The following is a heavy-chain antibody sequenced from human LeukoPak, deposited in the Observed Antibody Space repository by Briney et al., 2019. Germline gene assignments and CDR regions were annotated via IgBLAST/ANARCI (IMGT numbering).Heavy chain of an antibody. CDR1: GGTFSSYA. D-gene: IGHD6-13*01. CDR3: AREFDIAAAGMYNWFDP. CDR2: IIPILGIA. V-gene: IGHV1-69*04. J-gene: IGHJ5*02. Sequence: ASVKVSCKASGGTFSSYAISWVRQAPGQGLEWMGRIIPILGIANYAQKFQGRVTITADKSTSTAYMELSSLRSEDTAVYYCAREFDIAAAGMYNWFDPWGQGTLVTVSS.